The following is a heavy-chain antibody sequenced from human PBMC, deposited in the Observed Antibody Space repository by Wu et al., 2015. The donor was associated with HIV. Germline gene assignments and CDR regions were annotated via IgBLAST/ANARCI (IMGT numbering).Heavy chain of an antibody. V-gene: IGHV1-46*01. CDR1: GFTFSSYY. Sequence: QVQLVQSGAEVKKPGASVKVSCKAFGFTFSSYYMHWVRQAPGQGLEWMGMINPGGGSTSYAQKFRNRVTMTRDTSTNTVYMELANLTSDDTAVYYCARGQMSGIEFFPHWGQGTWSPSPQ. CDR3: ARGQMSGIEFFPH. J-gene: IGHJ1*01. D-gene: IGHD3-3*01. CDR2: INPGGGST.